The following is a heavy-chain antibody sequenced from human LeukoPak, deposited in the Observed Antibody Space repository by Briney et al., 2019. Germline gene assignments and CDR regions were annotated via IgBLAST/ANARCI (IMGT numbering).Heavy chain of an antibody. V-gene: IGHV3-21*03. CDR1: GFTFSSYS. CDR3: ARVSLSRSYEFDY. J-gene: IGHJ4*02. Sequence: PGGSLRLSCAASGFTFSSYSMNWVRQAPGKGLEWVSSISSSSSYIYYAGSVKGRFTISRDNAKNSLYLQMNSLRAEDTAVYYCARVSLSRSYEFDYWGQGTLVTVSS. D-gene: IGHD1-26*01. CDR2: ISSSSSYI.